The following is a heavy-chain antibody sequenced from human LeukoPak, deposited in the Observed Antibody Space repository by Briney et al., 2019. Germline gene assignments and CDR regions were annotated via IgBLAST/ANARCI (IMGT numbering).Heavy chain of an antibody. CDR3: ARPTRNWFDP. J-gene: IGHJ5*02. CDR1: GFTFSSHW. V-gene: IGHV3-7*03. Sequence: GGSLRLSCAASGFTFSSHWMSWVRQAPGKGLEWVANIKQDGSEKYYVDSVKGRFTISRDNAKNSLYLQMNSLRAEDTAVYYCARPTRNWFDPWGQGTLVTVSS. CDR2: IKQDGSEK.